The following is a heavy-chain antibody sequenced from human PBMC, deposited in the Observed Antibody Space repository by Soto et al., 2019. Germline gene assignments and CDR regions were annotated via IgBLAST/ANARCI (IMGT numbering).Heavy chain of an antibody. D-gene: IGHD3-10*01. V-gene: IGHV3-33*03. CDR2: IWYDGSGQ. Sequence: QVQLVESGGGVVQPGRSLRLSCVVSGFTFSNYGMHWVRQAPGKGLEWVADIWYDGSGQRYADSVQGRFTISRDNAKNKLYLQMNSLRVEDTAVYYSAKDQVLRDYYGHALDVWGQGTAVTLSS. J-gene: IGHJ6*02. CDR1: GFTFSNYG. CDR3: AKDQVLRDYYGHALDV.